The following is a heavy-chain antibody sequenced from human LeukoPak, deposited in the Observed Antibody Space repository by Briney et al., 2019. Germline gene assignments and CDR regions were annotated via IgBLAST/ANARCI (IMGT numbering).Heavy chain of an antibody. CDR3: ARRPYDNSGCVDF. V-gene: IGHV3-23*01. CDR2: IGGRAGGT. Sequence: GGSLRLSCAGSGFTFSSNGMTWVRQAPGRGLEWVSAIGGRAGGTYYADSVKGRFTISRDTSKNTLYLQMNSLRAEDTAVYYCARRPYDNSGCVDFWGPGTLVTVSS. CDR1: GFTFSSNG. D-gene: IGHD6-19*01. J-gene: IGHJ4*02.